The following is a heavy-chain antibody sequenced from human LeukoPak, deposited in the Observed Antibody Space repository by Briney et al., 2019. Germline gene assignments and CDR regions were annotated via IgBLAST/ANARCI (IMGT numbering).Heavy chain of an antibody. CDR2: VNPNDGDT. J-gene: IGHJ4*02. D-gene: IGHD2-2*01. CDR1: GYTFTEDY. Sequence: ASLKDSCKASGYTFTEDYMRWGCPAPRARVEWVGWVNPNDGDTNYAQKFQGRVTMTRDTSISTAHMEVSRLRSDDTAVYYCARANFLYCSSSTCLFDYWGQGTLVTVSS. V-gene: IGHV1-2*02. CDR3: ARANFLYCSSSTCLFDY.